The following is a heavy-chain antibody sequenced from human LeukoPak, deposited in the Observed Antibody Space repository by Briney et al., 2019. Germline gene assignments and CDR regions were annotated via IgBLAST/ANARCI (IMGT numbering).Heavy chain of an antibody. Sequence: KPSETLSLTCAVYGGSFSGYYWSWNRQPPGKGLEWIGEINHSGSTNYNPSLKSRVTISVDTSKNQFSLKLSSVTAADTAVYYCARGRYIVGSDYWGQGTLVTVSS. CDR1: GGSFSGYY. CDR2: INHSGST. J-gene: IGHJ4*02. D-gene: IGHD1-26*01. CDR3: ARGRYIVGSDY. V-gene: IGHV4-34*01.